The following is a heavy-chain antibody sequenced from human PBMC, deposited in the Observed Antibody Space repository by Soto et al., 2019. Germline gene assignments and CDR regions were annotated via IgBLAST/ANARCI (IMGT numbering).Heavy chain of an antibody. Sequence: QVQLVQSGAEVKKPGASVKVSCKTSGYNFTTYGVSWVRQAPGQGLEWMGWISGHKGHTNYEQTFQGRLTMTTDTSTTPAYMELRSLRSDDTAVYYCARYQPYSTGYYYFDQGGQGTLAIVTS. CDR1: GYNFTTYG. CDR2: ISGHKGHT. J-gene: IGHJ4*02. V-gene: IGHV1-18*01. CDR3: ARYQPYSTGYYYFDQ. D-gene: IGHD6-19*01.